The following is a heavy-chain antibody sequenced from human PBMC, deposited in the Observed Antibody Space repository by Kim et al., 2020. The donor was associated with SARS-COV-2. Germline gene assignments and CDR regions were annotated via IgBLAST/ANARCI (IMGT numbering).Heavy chain of an antibody. V-gene: IGHV3-33*01. CDR2: IWYDGNNT. J-gene: IGHJ4*02. CDR3: ATDVRGGFGKFDY. Sequence: GGSLRLSCAASGLSFSDYGMHWVRQAPGKGLEWVAVIWYDGNNTHHADSVQGRFTISRDKSKNTLYLQMNSLRAEDTAVYYCATDVRGGFGKFDYWGQGTLVTVSS. CDR1: GLSFSDYG. D-gene: IGHD3-10*01.